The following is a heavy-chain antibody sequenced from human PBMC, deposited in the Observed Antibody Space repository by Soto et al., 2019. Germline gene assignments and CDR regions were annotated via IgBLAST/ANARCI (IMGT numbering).Heavy chain of an antibody. CDR2: VSYDGSLK. Sequence: QVQLVESGGGVVHPGRSLRLSCAASGFTFSRFGIHWVRQAPGKGLEWVAVVSYDGSLKYYADSVKGRFTISRDNSKNTRYLQMNSRRPDDTALYYCAKDSDQLLFDYYYYGMDVWGQGTTVTVSS. J-gene: IGHJ6*02. CDR1: GFTFSRFG. CDR3: AKDSDQLLFDYYYYGMDV. D-gene: IGHD2-2*01. V-gene: IGHV3-30*18.